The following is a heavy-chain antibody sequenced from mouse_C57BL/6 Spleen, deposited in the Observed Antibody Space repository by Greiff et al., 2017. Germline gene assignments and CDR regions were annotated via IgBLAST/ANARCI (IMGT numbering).Heavy chain of an antibody. V-gene: IGHV5-4*01. J-gene: IGHJ2*01. CDR2: ISDGGSYT. CDR1: GFTFSSYA. CDR3: ARDRYYGSSRYFGY. Sequence: EVKLMESGGGLVKPGGSLKLSCAASGFTFSSYAMSWVRQTPEKRLEWVATISDGGSYTYYPDNVKGRFTLSRDNAKNNLYLQMSHLKSEDTAMYYCARDRYYGSSRYFGYWGQGTTLTVSS. D-gene: IGHD1-1*01.